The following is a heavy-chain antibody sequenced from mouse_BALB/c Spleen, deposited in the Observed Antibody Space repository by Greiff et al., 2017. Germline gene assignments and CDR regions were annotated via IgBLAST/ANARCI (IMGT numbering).Heavy chain of an antibody. CDR2: ISSGSSTI. CDR3: ARSGGNYGYYAMDY. J-gene: IGHJ4*01. V-gene: IGHV5-17*02. Sequence: EVQGVESGGGLVQPGGSRKLSCAASGFTFSSFGMHWVRQAPEKGLEWVAYISSGSSTIYYADTVKRRFTISRDNPKNTLFLQMTSLRSEDTAMYYCARSGGNYGYYAMDYWGQGTSVTVSS. CDR1: GFTFSSFG. D-gene: IGHD2-1*01.